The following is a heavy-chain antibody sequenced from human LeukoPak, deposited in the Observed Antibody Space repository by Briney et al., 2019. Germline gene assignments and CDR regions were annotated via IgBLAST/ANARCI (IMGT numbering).Heavy chain of an antibody. V-gene: IGHV1-69*04. D-gene: IGHD1-1*01. Sequence: SVKVSCTASGGTFSSYAISWVRQAPGQGLEWMGRIIPIFGIANYAQKFQGRVTITADKSTSTAYMELSSQSAEDTAVYYSASSRTPTTVDYWGQGTLVTVSS. J-gene: IGHJ4*02. CDR3: ASSRTPTTVDY. CDR1: GGTFSSYA. CDR2: IIPIFGIA.